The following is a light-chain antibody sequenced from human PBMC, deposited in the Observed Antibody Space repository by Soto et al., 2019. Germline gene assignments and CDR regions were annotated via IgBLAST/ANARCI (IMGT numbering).Light chain of an antibody. CDR2: DAC. V-gene: IGKV1-33*01. CDR3: QQYDDLPSFT. CDR1: QDIRNY. Sequence: DSQMTQSPSSLSASVGDRVTITCQASQDIRNYLNWYRQKPGKAPELLIYDACSLQPGVPLRFSGSGSGTNFTFTISSLQPEDIASYHCQQYDDLPSFTFGQGTRLEIK. J-gene: IGKJ5*01.